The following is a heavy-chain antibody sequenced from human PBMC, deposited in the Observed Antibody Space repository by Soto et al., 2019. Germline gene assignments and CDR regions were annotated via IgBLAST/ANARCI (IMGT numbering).Heavy chain of an antibody. Sequence: GGSLRLSCTASGFTFGDYAMSWFRQAPGKGLEWVGFIRSKAYGGTTEYAASVKGRFTISRDDSKSIAYLQMNSLKTEDTAVYYCTRDLYGDNYYYYYYMDVWGKGTTVTVSS. V-gene: IGHV3-49*03. CDR2: IRSKAYGGTT. CDR1: GFTFGDYA. CDR3: TRDLYGDNYYYYYYMDV. D-gene: IGHD4-17*01. J-gene: IGHJ6*03.